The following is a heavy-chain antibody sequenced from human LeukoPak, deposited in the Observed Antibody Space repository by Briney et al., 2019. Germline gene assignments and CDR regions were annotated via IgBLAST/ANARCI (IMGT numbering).Heavy chain of an antibody. D-gene: IGHD1-26*01. CDR1: GFTFSSDW. V-gene: IGHV3-74*01. CDR3: AREVGALDV. Sequence: GGSLRLSCEVSGFTFSSDWMPWVRQAPGKGLVWVSHISSDGSGTNYADSVKGRFTISRDNAKNTLYLQMNSLRVEDTAVYFCAREVGALDVWGQGTTVTVSS. J-gene: IGHJ6*02. CDR2: ISSDGSGT.